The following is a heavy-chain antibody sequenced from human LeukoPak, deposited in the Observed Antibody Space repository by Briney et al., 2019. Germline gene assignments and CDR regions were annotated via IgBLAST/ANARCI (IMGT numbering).Heavy chain of an antibody. J-gene: IGHJ4*02. CDR3: ARGHSTGCFDY. CDR2: INSGGSDS. CDR1: GFTFRSYS. D-gene: IGHD1-14*01. Sequence: TGGSLRLSCAASGFTFRSYSMNWVRQAPGKGLVWVSRINSGGSDSIYTDSVKGRFTISRDNAQNTVYLQMNSLRAEDTAIYYCARGHSTGCFDYWGQGTLVTVSS. V-gene: IGHV3-74*01.